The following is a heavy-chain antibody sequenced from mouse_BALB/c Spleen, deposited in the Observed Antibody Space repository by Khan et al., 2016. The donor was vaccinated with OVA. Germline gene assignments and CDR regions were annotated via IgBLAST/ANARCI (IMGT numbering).Heavy chain of an antibody. Sequence: QIQLVQSGPELKKPGETVKISCKASGYTFTNYGMNWVKQAPGKGLKWMGWINTYSGEPTYADDFKGRSAFSLETSASTAYLQIKNLKNEDTATYFSARSNSYWYFDVWGAGTTVTVSS. J-gene: IGHJ1*01. D-gene: IGHD4-1*02. V-gene: IGHV9-3-1*01. CDR2: INTYSGEP. CDR3: ARSNSYWYFDV. CDR1: GYTFTNYG.